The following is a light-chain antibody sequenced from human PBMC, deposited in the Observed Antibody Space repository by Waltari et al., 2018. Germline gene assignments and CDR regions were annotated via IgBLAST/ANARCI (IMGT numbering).Light chain of an antibody. CDR2: KVS. CDR3: VQAPIT. Sequence: DVVLTQSPLFLPVTLGQPASISCRSTQRLENTDGNTYLDWFLQRPGQSPRRLIYKVSGPASGGPDRFSGVGAGANFTLKISRVEAEDVGVYYCVQAPITFGPGTRVNIK. V-gene: IGKV2-30*01. CDR1: QRLENTDGNTY. J-gene: IGKJ3*01.